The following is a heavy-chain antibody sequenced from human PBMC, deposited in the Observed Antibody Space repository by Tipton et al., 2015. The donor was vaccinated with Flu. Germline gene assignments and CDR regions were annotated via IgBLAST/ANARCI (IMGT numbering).Heavy chain of an antibody. J-gene: IGHJ2*01. CDR2: IYYSGSI. V-gene: IGHV4-59*11. D-gene: IGHD2-15*01. CDR1: GGSISSHY. CDR3: ARGYCSGGSCSYWYFDL. Sequence: LRLSCTVSGGSISSHYWSWIRQPPGKGLEWIGYIYYSGSISYNPSLKSRVTISVDTSKNQFPLKLSSVTAADTAVYYCARGYCSGGSCSYWYFDLWGRGTLVTVSS.